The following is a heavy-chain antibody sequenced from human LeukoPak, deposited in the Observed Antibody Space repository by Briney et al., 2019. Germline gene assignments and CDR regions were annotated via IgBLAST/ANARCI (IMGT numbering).Heavy chain of an antibody. V-gene: IGHV4-59*12. CDR3: ARYHSGYDDY. CDR1: GGSISSYY. J-gene: IGHJ4*02. D-gene: IGHD5-12*01. CDR2: IYYSGNT. Sequence: SETLSLTCTVSGGSISSYYWSWIRQPPGQGLEWIGSIYYSGNTYYNPSLKSRVTISVDTSKNQFSLKLSSVTAADTAVYYCARYHSGYDDYWGQGTLVTVSS.